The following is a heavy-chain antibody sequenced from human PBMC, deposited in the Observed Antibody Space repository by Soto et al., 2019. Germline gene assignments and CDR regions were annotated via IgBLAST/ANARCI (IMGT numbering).Heavy chain of an antibody. CDR1: GGTFSSYT. CDR2: IIPILGIA. J-gene: IGHJ4*02. D-gene: IGHD1-1*01. CDR3: AIDGHLLETSGFDY. Sequence: GASVKVSCKASGGTFSSYTISWVRQAPGQGLEWMGRIIPILGIANYAQKFQGRVTITADKSTSTAYMELSSLRSEDTAVYYCAIDGHLLETSGFDYWGQGTLVTGSS. V-gene: IGHV1-69*04.